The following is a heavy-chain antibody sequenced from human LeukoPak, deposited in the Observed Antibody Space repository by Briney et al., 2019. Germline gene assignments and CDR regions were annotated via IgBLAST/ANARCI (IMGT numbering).Heavy chain of an antibody. CDR3: ARDRGYCSGGSCYTVD. CDR2: IIPILGIA. CDR1: GGTFISYT. Sequence: GSSVTVSCKASGGTFISYTISWVRQAPGQGLEWMGRIIPILGIANYAQKFQGRVTITADKSTSTAYMELSSLRSEDTAVYYCARDRGYCSGGSCYTVDWGQGTLVTVSS. J-gene: IGHJ4*02. D-gene: IGHD2-15*01. V-gene: IGHV1-69*04.